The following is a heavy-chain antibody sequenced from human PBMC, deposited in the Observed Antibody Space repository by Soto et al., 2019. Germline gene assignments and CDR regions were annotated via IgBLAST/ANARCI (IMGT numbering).Heavy chain of an antibody. J-gene: IGHJ6*02. V-gene: IGHV3-48*01. Sequence: PGGSLRLSCAASGFTFSSYSMNWVRQAPGKGLEWISYISSSSSTIYYADSVKGRFTISRDNAKNSLYLQMNSLRAEDTAVYYCARDRAAAGRRDYYYYYGMDVWGQGTTVTVSS. CDR3: ARDRAAAGRRDYYYYYGMDV. D-gene: IGHD6-13*01. CDR2: ISSSSSTI. CDR1: GFTFSSYS.